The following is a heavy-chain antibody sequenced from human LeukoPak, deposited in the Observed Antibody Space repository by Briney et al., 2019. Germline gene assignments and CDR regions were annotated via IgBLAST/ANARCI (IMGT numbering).Heavy chain of an antibody. V-gene: IGHV1-18*01. Sequence: GASVKVSCKASGYTFTSYAMHWVRQAPGQRLEWMGWISAYNGNTHYAQKLQGRVTMTTDTSTSTSYMELRSLRSDDTAIYYCARGLGSSLTPSWFDPWGQGTLVTVSS. CDR1: GYTFTSYA. D-gene: IGHD6-13*01. CDR2: ISAYNGNT. J-gene: IGHJ5*02. CDR3: ARGLGSSLTPSWFDP.